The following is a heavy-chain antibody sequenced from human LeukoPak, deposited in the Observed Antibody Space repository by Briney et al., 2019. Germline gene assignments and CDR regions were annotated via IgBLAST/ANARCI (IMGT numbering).Heavy chain of an antibody. V-gene: IGHV3-23*01. Sequence: GGSLRLSCEASGFTFGSHAMYWVRQAPGKGLEGVAGIFGSGGSPHYADPVKGRFTISRDNSRNTVYLQINSLRAEDTAVYYCGKTTVGYSSGQKPAWPVDYWGQGTLGTVSS. J-gene: IGHJ4*02. CDR3: GKTTVGYSSGQKPAWPVDY. D-gene: IGHD5-18*01. CDR1: GFTFGSHA. CDR2: IFGSGGSP.